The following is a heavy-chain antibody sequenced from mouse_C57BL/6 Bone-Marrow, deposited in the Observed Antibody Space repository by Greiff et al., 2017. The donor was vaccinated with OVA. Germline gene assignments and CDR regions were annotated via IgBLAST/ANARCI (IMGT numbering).Heavy chain of an antibody. J-gene: IGHJ3*01. CDR2: ISYDGSN. V-gene: IGHV3-6*01. CDR3: ARDLRGFAY. Sequence: DVQLQESGPGLVKPSQSLSLTCSVTGYSITSGYYWNWIRQFPGNKLEWMGYISYDGSNNYNPSLKNRISITRDTSKNQFFLKLNSVTTEDTATYYCARDLRGFAYRGQGTLVTVSA. CDR1: GYSITSGYY.